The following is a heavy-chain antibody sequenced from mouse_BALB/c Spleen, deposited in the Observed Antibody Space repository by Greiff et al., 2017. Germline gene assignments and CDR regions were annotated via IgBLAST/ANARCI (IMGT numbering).Heavy chain of an antibody. V-gene: IGHV1-54*01. CDR3: ARGGTMDY. CDR1: GYAFTNYL. CDR2: INPGSGGT. J-gene: IGHJ4*01. Sequence: QVQLKQSGAELVRPGTSVKVSCKASGYAFTNYLIEWVKQRPGQGLEWIGTINPGSGGTNYNEKFKGKATLTADKSSSTAYMQLSSLTSDDSAVYFCARGGTMDYWGQGTSVTVSS.